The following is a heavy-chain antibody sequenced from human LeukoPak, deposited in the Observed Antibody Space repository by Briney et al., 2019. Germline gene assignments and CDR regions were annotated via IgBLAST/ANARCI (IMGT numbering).Heavy chain of an antibody. J-gene: IGHJ6*03. CDR2: IYYSGST. CDR3: ARETRNQLWLHYYCYMDV. D-gene: IGHD5-18*01. CDR1: GGSISSYY. V-gene: IGHV4-59*01. Sequence: PSETLSLTCTVSGGSISSYYWSWIRQPPGKGLEWIGYIYYSGSTNYNPSLKSRVTISVDTSKNQFSLKLSSVTAADTAVYYCARETRNQLWLHYYCYMDVWGKGTTVTVSS.